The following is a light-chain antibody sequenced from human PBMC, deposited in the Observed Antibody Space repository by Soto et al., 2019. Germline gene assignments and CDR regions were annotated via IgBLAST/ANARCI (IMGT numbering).Light chain of an antibody. CDR2: AAS. Sequence: DLQMTQSPSSLSAYVGDRVTITCRASQNIYSCLNWYQQKPGYAPKLLIYAASNFHSGVPPRFGGSESVTHFTLAISSLQPVDFATYYCQHIYASPVTFGQGTKVEIK. J-gene: IGKJ1*01. CDR1: QNIYSC. V-gene: IGKV1-39*01. CDR3: QHIYASPVT.